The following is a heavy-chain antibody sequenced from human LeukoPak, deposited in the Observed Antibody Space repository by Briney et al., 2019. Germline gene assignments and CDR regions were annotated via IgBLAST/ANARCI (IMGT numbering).Heavy chain of an antibody. V-gene: IGHV3-74*01. CDR2: INSGGRST. J-gene: IGHJ6*03. Sequence: GGSLRLSCAASGFTLSSHWMHWVRQAPGKGLVWVSRINSGGRSTTYADSVKGRFTISRDNAKNTLYLQMNSLRAEDTAVYYCARDLGYASYYYYLDVWGKGTTVTVSS. D-gene: IGHD5-12*01. CDR3: ARDLGYASYYYYLDV. CDR1: GFTLSSHW.